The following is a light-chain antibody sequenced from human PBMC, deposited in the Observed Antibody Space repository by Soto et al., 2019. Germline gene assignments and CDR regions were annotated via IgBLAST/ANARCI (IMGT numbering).Light chain of an antibody. CDR1: SSDVGGYNF. V-gene: IGLV2-14*03. CDR2: GVR. CDR3: SSYRLTTTPHVV. Sequence: QSALTQPASVSGSPGQSITITCSGTSSDVGGYNFVSWYQQHPGKAPKLMIYGVRNRPSGVSDRLSGSKSGNTASLTISGLQAEDEADYYCSSYRLTTTPHVVFGGGTKLTVL. J-gene: IGLJ2*01.